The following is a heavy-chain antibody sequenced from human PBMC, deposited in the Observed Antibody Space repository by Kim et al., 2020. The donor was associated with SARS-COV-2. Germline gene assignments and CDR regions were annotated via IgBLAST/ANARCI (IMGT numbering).Heavy chain of an antibody. CDR2: IYSGGST. D-gene: IGHD6-19*01. CDR3: ARDKRGSGWWDLEY. CDR1: GFTVNSNF. J-gene: IGHJ4*02. Sequence: GGSLRLSCAASGFTVNSNFMNWVRQAPGKGLEWVSVIYSGGSTYYADSVKGRFTISRDNSKNMVYLQMNSLKVEDTALYYCARDKRGSGWWDLEYWGQGTLVTVSS. V-gene: IGHV3-66*01.